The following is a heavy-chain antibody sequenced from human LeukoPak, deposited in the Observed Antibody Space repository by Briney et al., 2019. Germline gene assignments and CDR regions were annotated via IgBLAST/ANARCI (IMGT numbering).Heavy chain of an antibody. CDR2: IYPGDSDT. J-gene: IGHJ4*02. CDR3: ARHLGSAISPVGYCDY. CDR1: GYSFTSYW. Sequence: GESLKISCKGSGYSFTSYWIGWVRQMPGKGLEWMGIIYPGDSDTRYSPSFQGQVTISAEKSISTAYLQWSSLKASDTTMYYCARHLGSAISPVGYCDYWGQGTLVTVSS. V-gene: IGHV5-51*01. D-gene: IGHD7-27*01.